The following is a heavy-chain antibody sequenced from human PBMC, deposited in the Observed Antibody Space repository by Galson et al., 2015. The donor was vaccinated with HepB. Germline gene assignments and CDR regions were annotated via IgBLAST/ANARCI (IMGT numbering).Heavy chain of an antibody. CDR2: ISWNSGSI. J-gene: IGHJ4*02. D-gene: IGHD2-15*01. CDR3: ATGVLGYCSGGSCYRAHY. Sequence: SLRLSCAASGFTFDDYAMHWVRQAPGKGLEWVSGISWNSGSIGYADSVKGRFTISRDNAKNSLYLQMNSLRAEDTALYYCATGVLGYCSGGSCYRAHYWGQGTLVTVSS. CDR1: GFTFDDYA. V-gene: IGHV3-9*01.